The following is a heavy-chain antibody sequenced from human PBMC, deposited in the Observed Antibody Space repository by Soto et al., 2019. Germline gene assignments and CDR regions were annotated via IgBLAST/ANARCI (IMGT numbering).Heavy chain of an antibody. CDR2: ISSSSSTI. Sequence: EVQLVESGGGLVQPGGSLRLSCAASGFTFSSYSMNWVRQAPGNGLEWVSYISSSSSTIYYADSVKGRFTISRDNAKNSLYLQINSLRAEDTAVYYCARDCGDYDILTGYFDWGQGNLVTVSS. J-gene: IGHJ4*02. D-gene: IGHD3-9*01. V-gene: IGHV3-48*01. CDR1: GFTFSSYS. CDR3: ARDCGDYDILTGYFD.